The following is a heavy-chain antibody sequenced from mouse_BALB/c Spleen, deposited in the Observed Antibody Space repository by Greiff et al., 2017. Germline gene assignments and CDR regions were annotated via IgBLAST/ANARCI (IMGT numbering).Heavy chain of an antibody. J-gene: IGHJ3*01. CDR2: ISSGGSYT. CDR3: ARDPPHGTGLAY. D-gene: IGHD4-1*01. CDR1: GFTFSSYT. Sequence: EVQRVESGAGLVKPGGSLKLSCAASGFTFSSYTMSWVRQTPEKRLEWVATISSGGSYTYYPDSVKGRFTISRDNAKNTLYLQMSSLKSEDTAMYYCARDPPHGTGLAYWGQGTLVTVSA. V-gene: IGHV5-6-4*01.